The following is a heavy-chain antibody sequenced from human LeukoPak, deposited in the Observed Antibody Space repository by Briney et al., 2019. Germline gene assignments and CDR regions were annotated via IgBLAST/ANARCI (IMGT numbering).Heavy chain of an antibody. J-gene: IGHJ4*02. V-gene: IGHV1-2*06. CDR3: ARDREGNFDY. CDR2: INPNSGAT. Sequence: GASVKVSCKASGYSFIDYYTHWVRQAPGQGLEWMGRINPNSGATNFVQKFQGRVTVTTDTSISTAYMELTRLRSDDTAVYYCARDREGNFDYWGQGTLVTVSS. CDR1: GYSFIDYY.